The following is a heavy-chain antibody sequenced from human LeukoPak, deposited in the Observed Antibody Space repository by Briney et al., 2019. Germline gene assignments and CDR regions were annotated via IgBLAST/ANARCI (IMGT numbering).Heavy chain of an antibody. CDR2: INPNSGGT. D-gene: IGHD3-3*01. Sequence: ASVKVSCKASGYTFTGYYMHWVRQAPGQGLEWMGWINPNSGGTNYAQRFQGRVTMTRDTSISTAYMELSRLRSDDTAVYYCARAIGYDFLSGYFSPGGYYFDYWGQGTPVTVSS. CDR3: ARAIGYDFLSGYFSPGGYYFDY. V-gene: IGHV1-2*02. CDR1: GYTFTGYY. J-gene: IGHJ4*02.